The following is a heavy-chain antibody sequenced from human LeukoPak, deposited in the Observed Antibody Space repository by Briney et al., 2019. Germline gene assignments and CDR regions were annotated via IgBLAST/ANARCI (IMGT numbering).Heavy chain of an antibody. D-gene: IGHD2-2*02. J-gene: IGHJ4*02. CDR3: ASTRYCSTTNCYTFDY. V-gene: IGHV3-7*01. CDR2: IKQDGSEK. Sequence: GGSLRLSCAASGFRFHRFSMSWVRQAPGKGLEWVANIKQDGSEKYYVDSVKGRFTISRDNAKNSLYLQMNSLRDEDTAVYYCASTRYCSTTNCYTFDYWGQGTLVTVSS. CDR1: GFRFHRFS.